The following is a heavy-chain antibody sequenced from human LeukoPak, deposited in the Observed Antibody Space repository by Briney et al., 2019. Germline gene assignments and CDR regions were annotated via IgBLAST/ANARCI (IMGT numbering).Heavy chain of an antibody. CDR3: ARAHSIASYYYGVDV. CDR1: GGSISSSYSY. J-gene: IGHJ6*02. D-gene: IGHD2/OR15-2a*01. Sequence: PSETLSLTCTVSGGSISSSYSYWGWIRQPPGKGLEWIGNIYYSGSTYYSPSLTSRVTVSVATSETQFSLKLSSVTAADAAVYYCARAHSIASYYYGVDVWGQGTTVTVSS. CDR2: IYYSGST. V-gene: IGHV4-39*07.